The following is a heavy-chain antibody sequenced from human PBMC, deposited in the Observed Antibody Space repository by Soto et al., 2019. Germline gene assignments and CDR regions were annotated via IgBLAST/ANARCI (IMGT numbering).Heavy chain of an antibody. Sequence: QLQLQESGPGLVKPSETLSLTCTVSGGSISSSSYYWGWIRQPPGKGLEWIGSIYYSGSTYYNPSLKSRVTISVDTSKNQFSLKLSSVTAADTAVYYCARLRFGGLYYFDYWGQGTLVTVSS. CDR2: IYYSGST. J-gene: IGHJ4*02. V-gene: IGHV4-39*01. CDR3: ARLRFGGLYYFDY. CDR1: GGSISSSSYY. D-gene: IGHD3-10*01.